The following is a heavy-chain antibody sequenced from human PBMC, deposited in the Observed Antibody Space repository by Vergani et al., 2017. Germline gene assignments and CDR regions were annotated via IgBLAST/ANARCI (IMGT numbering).Heavy chain of an antibody. CDR3: ARWGNEKRLDS. D-gene: IGHD1-1*01. V-gene: IGHV3-33*01. J-gene: IGHJ5*01. CDR1: GFTFSSHG. Sequence: QVQLVESEGGVVQPGRSLTLSCVASGFTFSSHGMHWVRQALGKGLEWVAVIWYDGSNKYYGDSVKGRFTISRDNSKNTLYLQMNSLRVEDTAVYYCARWGNEKRLDSWGQGTLVTVFS. CDR2: IWYDGSNK.